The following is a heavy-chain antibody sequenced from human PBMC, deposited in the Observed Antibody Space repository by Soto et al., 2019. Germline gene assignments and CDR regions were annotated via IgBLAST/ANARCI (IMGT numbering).Heavy chain of an antibody. Sequence: QVQLVQSGAEVKKPGASVKVSCKASGYTFTSYDINWVRQATGQGLEWMGWMNPNSGNTGYAQKXXGRXXXTRTTSISTAXXGXSXXRSEDTAVYYCARGPTKYSSSWYLSTKKYDNWFDPWGQGTLVTVSS. D-gene: IGHD6-13*01. V-gene: IGHV1-8*01. CDR2: MNPNSGNT. CDR3: ARGPTKYSSSWYLSTKKYDNWFDP. J-gene: IGHJ5*02. CDR1: GYTFTSYD.